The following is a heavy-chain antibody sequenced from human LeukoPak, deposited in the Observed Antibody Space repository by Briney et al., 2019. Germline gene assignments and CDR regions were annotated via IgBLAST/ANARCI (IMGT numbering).Heavy chain of an antibody. V-gene: IGHV3-23*01. CDR2: ISGSGGST. CDR1: GFTFSSYA. D-gene: IGHD6-19*01. J-gene: IGHJ3*02. Sequence: GGSLRLSCAASGFTFSSYAMSRVRQAPGKGLEWVSAISGSGGSTYYADSVKGRFTISRDNSKNTLYLQMNSLRAEDTAVYYCAKDSTLFRRDHSSGWYGAFDIWGQGTMVTVSS. CDR3: AKDSTLFRRDHSSGWYGAFDI.